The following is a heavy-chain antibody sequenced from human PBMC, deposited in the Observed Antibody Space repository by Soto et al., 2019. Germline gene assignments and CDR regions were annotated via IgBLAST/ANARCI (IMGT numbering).Heavy chain of an antibody. V-gene: IGHV1-8*01. J-gene: IGHJ3*02. D-gene: IGHD1-20*01. CDR2: MSPNTGTI. CDR1: GYTFTSYD. CDR3: ARPGPGIKTNEAFDI. Sequence: ASVKVSCKASGYTFTSYDINWVRQATGQGLEWMGWMSPNTGTIVYAQKFQGRVTMTRNTSTSTAYMPLSSLRSEDTAVYYCARPGPGIKTNEAFDIWGQGTTVTVSS.